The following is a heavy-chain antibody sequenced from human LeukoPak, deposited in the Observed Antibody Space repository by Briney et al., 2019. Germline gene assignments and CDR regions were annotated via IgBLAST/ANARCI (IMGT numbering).Heavy chain of an antibody. CDR1: GFTFDDYA. CDR2: ISGSGGST. J-gene: IGHJ4*02. V-gene: IGHV3-23*01. CDR3: AKTSGYYDTYFDY. Sequence: PGRSLRLSCAASGFTFDDYAMSWVRKAPGKGLEWASAISGSGGSTYYADSVKGRFTISRDNSKNTLYLQINSLRAEDTAVYYCAKTSGYYDTYFDYWGQGTLVTVSS. D-gene: IGHD3-22*01.